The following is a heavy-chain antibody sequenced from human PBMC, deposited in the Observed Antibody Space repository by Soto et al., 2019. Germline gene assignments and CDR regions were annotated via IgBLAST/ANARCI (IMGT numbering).Heavy chain of an antibody. J-gene: IGHJ3*02. V-gene: IGHV3-9*01. CDR3: ARGQWYQLTNAFDI. CDR2: ISWNSGSI. Sequence: GGSLRLSCAASGFTFDDYAMHWVRQAPGKGVEWVSGISWNSGSIGYADSVKGRFTISRDNAKNSLYLQMNSLRAEDTVLYYCARGQWYQLTNAFDIWGQGTMVTVSS. D-gene: IGHD2-2*01. CDR1: GFTFDDYA.